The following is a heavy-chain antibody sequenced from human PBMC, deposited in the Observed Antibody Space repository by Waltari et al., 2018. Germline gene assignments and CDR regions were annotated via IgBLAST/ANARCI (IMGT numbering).Heavy chain of an antibody. Sequence: QVQLVQSGAEVKKPGSSVKVSCQASGGTFSSYAISWVRQAPGQGLEWMGGIIPILGIANYAQKFQGRVTSTADKSTSTAYMELSSLRSEDTAVYYCARGPYCGGDCFEYFQHWGQGTLVTVSS. J-gene: IGHJ1*01. CDR1: GGTFSSYA. CDR2: IIPILGIA. V-gene: IGHV1-69*10. D-gene: IGHD2-21*01. CDR3: ARGPYCGGDCFEYFQH.